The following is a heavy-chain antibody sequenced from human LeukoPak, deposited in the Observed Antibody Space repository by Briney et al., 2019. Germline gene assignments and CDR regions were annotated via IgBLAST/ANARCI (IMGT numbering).Heavy chain of an antibody. J-gene: IGHJ4*02. CDR1: GFSLSTSGLG. CDR2: IYWDDDK. V-gene: IGHV2-5*02. D-gene: IGHD6-13*01. Sequence: SGPTPVNPTQTLTLTCTFSGFSLSTSGLGVGWIRQPPGKALVWVAIIYWDDDKLYSPSLKSRLTITKDTSKTQVVLTMTNMDPVDTATYYCARIAADGGYFDYWGQGTLVTVSS. CDR3: ARIAADGGYFDY.